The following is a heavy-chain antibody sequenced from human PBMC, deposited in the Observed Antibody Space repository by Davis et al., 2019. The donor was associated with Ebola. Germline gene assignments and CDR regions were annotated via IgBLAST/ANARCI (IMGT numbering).Heavy chain of an antibody. CDR3: TISGRDGYTYFDY. D-gene: IGHD5-24*01. V-gene: IGHV3-7*03. J-gene: IGHJ4*02. CDR1: GFTFSSSW. Sequence: GESLKISCAASGFTFSSSWMTWVRQAPEKGLEWVATIKADGSAKYYVDSVKGRFTISRDNVKNSLYLQMNSLKTEDTAVYYCTISGRDGYTYFDYWGQGTLVTVSS. CDR2: IKADGSAK.